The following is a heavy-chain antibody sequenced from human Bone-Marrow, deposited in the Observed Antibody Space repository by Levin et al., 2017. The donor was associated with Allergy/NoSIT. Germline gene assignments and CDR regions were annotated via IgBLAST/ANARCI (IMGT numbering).Heavy chain of an antibody. Sequence: TPSETLSLTCAVSGGSISSGGYSWSWIRQPPGKGLEWIGYIYHSGSTYYNPSLKSRVTISVDRSKNQFSLKLSSVTAADTAVYYCARSYGDYAFDYWGQGTLVTVSS. D-gene: IGHD4-17*01. V-gene: IGHV4-30-2*01. CDR2: IYHSGST. J-gene: IGHJ4*02. CDR3: ARSYGDYAFDY. CDR1: GGSISSGGYS.